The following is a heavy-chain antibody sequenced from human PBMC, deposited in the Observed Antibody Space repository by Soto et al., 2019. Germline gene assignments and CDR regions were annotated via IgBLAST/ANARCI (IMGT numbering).Heavy chain of an antibody. D-gene: IGHD2-2*01. CDR3: ARNKGYCDSTSCYGMDV. J-gene: IGHJ6*02. Sequence: PGESLKISCEGSGYSFTTYWIGWVRQMPGEGLEWMGSLYPGDSDTRYSPSFQGQVTISVDKSISTAYLQWNSLKASDTAMYFCARNKGYCDSTSCYGMDVWGQGTTVTVSS. V-gene: IGHV5-51*01. CDR1: GYSFTTYW. CDR2: LYPGDSDT.